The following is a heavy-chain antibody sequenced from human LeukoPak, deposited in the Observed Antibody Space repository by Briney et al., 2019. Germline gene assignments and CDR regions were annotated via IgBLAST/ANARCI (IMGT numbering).Heavy chain of an antibody. V-gene: IGHV3-23*01. J-gene: IGHJ4*02. Sequence: GGSLGLSCAASGFTFSSYSMSWVRQAPGKGLEWVSAISSSGGSTFYADSVKGRFTISRENSKNTLYLQMNSLRAEDTAVYYCAKDSAKKYDDYWGQGTLVTVSS. CDR2: ISSSGGST. CDR3: AKDSAKKYDDY. CDR1: GFTFSSYS. D-gene: IGHD2/OR15-2a*01.